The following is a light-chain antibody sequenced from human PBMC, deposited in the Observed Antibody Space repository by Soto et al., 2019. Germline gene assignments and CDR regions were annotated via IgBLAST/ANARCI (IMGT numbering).Light chain of an antibody. J-gene: IGLJ1*01. CDR3: SSYAGSNWYV. CDR2: EVN. Sequence: QSVLTQPPSASGSPGQSVTISCTGTNSDVGGYNYVSWYQQYPGKAPKLIIYEVNERPSGVPDRFSGSKSGNTASLTVSGLRTADEADYYCSSYAGSNWYVFGTGTKVTVL. V-gene: IGLV2-8*01. CDR1: NSDVGGYNY.